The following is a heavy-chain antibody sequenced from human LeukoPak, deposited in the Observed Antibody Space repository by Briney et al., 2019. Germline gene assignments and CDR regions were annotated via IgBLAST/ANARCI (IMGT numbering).Heavy chain of an antibody. CDR1: GFTFSSYW. V-gene: IGHV3-21*01. CDR3: ARAGPNYYDSSGLN. CDR2: ISSSSSYI. D-gene: IGHD3-22*01. J-gene: IGHJ4*02. Sequence: PGGSLRLSCAASGFTFSSYWMSWVRQAPGKGLEWVSSISSSSSYIYYADSVKGRFTISRDNAKNSLYLQMNSLRAEDTAVYYCARAGPNYYDSSGLNWGQGTLVTVSS.